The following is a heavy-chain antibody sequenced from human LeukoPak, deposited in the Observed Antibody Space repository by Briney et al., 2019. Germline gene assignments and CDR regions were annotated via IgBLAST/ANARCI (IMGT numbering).Heavy chain of an antibody. J-gene: IGHJ4*02. Sequence: SETLSLTCTVSGGSITSYYWSWIRQFPGKGLEWIGYFYYSGTTNYNPSLKSRVTISVDTSKNQFSLILYSVTAADTAFYYCAKGGRAGEYGYYFDYWGRGTLVTVSS. D-gene: IGHD4/OR15-4a*01. CDR3: AKGGRAGEYGYYFDY. CDR1: GGSITSYY. V-gene: IGHV4-59*01. CDR2: FYYSGTT.